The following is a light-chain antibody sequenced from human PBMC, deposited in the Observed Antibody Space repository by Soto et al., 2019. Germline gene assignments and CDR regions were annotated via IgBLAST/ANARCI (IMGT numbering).Light chain of an antibody. V-gene: IGLV3-1*01. CDR1: ELGDKY. J-gene: IGLJ2*01. Sequence: SYELTQPPSVSVSPGQTASITCSGDELGDKYASWYQQKPGQSPVLVIYQDSKRPSGIPERFSGSNSGNTATLTISGTQAMDEADYYCQAWDSTYVVFGGGTKVTVL. CDR3: QAWDSTYVV. CDR2: QDS.